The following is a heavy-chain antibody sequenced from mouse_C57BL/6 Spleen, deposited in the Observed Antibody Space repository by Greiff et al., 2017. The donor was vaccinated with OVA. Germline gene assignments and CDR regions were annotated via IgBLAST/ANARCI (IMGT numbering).Heavy chain of an antibody. V-gene: IGHV1-54*01. CDR1: GYAFTNYL. J-gene: IGHJ3*01. CDR2: INPGSGGT. Sequence: QVQLQQSGAELVRPGTSVKVSCKASGYAFTNYLIEWVKQRPGQGLEWIGVINPGSGGTNYNEKFKGKATLTADKSSSTAYMQLSSLTSEDSAVYFCAREIYYGSSSVGFAYWGQGTLVTVSA. CDR3: AREIYYGSSSVGFAY. D-gene: IGHD1-1*01.